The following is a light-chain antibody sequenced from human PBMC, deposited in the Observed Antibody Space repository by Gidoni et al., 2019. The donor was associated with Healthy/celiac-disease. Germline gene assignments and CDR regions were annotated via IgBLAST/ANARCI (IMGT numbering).Light chain of an antibody. CDR3: CSYAGSYNVV. V-gene: IGLV2-11*01. CDR2: DVS. J-gene: IGLJ2*01. Sequence: QSALTQPRSVSGSPGQSVTISCTGTSSVVGGYNYVSSYQQHPGKAPKLMIYDVSKRPSGVPDRFSGSKSGNTASLTSSGLQAEDEADYYCCSYAGSYNVVFGGGTKLTVL. CDR1: SSVVGGYNY.